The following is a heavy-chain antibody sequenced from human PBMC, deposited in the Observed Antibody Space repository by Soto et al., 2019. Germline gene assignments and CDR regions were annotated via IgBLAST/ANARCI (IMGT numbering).Heavy chain of an antibody. V-gene: IGHV3-30-3*01. CDR2: ISYDGSNN. J-gene: IGHJ6*02. CDR1: GFTFSSYA. CDR3: ARWGRLELRGNYYYGMDV. D-gene: IGHD1-7*01. Sequence: QVQLVESGGGVVQPGRSLRLSCAASGFTFSSYAMHWVRQAPGKGLEWVAVISYDGSNNYYADSVKGRFTISRDNSKNTLYLQMNSLRAEDTAVYYCARWGRLELRGNYYYGMDVWGQGTTVTVSS.